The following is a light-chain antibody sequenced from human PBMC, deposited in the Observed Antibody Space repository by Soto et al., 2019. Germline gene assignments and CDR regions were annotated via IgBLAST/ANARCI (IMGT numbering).Light chain of an antibody. CDR1: SGSIASNY. CDR3: QSYDSSNVV. Sequence: NFMLTQPHSVSESPGKTVTISCTGSSGSIASNYVQWYQQRPGSAPTTVIYEDNQRPFGVPDRFSGSIDSSSHSASLTISGLRNEDEADYYCQSYDSSNVVFGGGTKVTVL. J-gene: IGLJ2*01. CDR2: EDN. V-gene: IGLV6-57*02.